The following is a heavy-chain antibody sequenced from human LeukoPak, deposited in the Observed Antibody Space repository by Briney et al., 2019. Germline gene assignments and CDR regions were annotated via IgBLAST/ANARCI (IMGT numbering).Heavy chain of an antibody. CDR3: ARGRYYDSSGYSQRRYNWFDP. CDR1: GGSISSSSYY. V-gene: IGHV4-39*01. CDR2: IYYSGST. J-gene: IGHJ5*02. D-gene: IGHD3-22*01. Sequence: PSETLSLTCTVSGGSISSSSYYWGWIRQPPGKGLEWIGSIYYSGSTYYNPSLKSRVTISVDTSKNQFSLKLSSVTAADTAVYYCARGRYYDSSGYSQRRYNWFDPWGQGTLVTVSS.